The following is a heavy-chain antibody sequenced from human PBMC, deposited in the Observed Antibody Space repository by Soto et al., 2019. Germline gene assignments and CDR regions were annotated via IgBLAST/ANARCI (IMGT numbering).Heavy chain of an antibody. CDR2: IYYSGST. CDR1: GGSISSYY. D-gene: IGHD6-19*01. Sequence: PSETLSLTCTVSGGSISSYYWSWIRQPPGKGLEWIGYIYYSGSTNYNPSLKSRVTISVDTSKNQFSLKLSSVTAVDTATYYCVRDSNDWYGFDYWGQGALVTVSS. J-gene: IGHJ4*02. CDR3: VRDSNDWYGFDY. V-gene: IGHV4-59*01.